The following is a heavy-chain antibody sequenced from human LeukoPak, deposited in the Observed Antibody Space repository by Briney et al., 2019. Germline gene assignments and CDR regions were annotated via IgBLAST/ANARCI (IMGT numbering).Heavy chain of an antibody. CDR3: ARLPPYGDYYYYGMDV. J-gene: IGHJ6*02. CDR1: GYTFTSYG. V-gene: IGHV1-18*01. Sequence: ASVTVSCKASGYTFTSYGISWVRQAPGQGNERMGWISAYNGKTNYPQKLQRRVTMTTDTSTSTAYIALRSLRSADTAVYYCARLPPYGDYYYYGMDVWGQGTTVTVSS. D-gene: IGHD4-17*01. CDR2: ISAYNGKT.